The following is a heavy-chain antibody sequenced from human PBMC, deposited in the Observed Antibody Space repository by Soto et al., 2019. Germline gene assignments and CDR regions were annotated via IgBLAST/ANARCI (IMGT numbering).Heavy chain of an antibody. D-gene: IGHD3-10*01. CDR3: ASYDPSITMVRGGIIPPDSYYYGMDV. CDR1: GGTFSSYA. CDR2: IIPIFGTA. Sequence: GASVKVSCKASGGTFSSYAISWVRQAPGQGLEWMGGIIPIFGTANYAQKFQGRVTITADESTSTAYMELSSLRSEGTAVYYCASYDPSITMVRGGIIPPDSYYYGMDVWGQGTTVTVSS. V-gene: IGHV1-69*13. J-gene: IGHJ6*02.